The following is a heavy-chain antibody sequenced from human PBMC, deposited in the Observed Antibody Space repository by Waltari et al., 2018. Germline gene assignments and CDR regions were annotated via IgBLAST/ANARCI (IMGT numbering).Heavy chain of an antibody. V-gene: IGHV3-33*01. CDR3: ARDWSIAARRGDY. D-gene: IGHD6-6*01. J-gene: IGHJ4*02. CDR2: IWYDGSNK. CDR1: GFTFSSYG. Sequence: QVQLVESGGGVVQPGRSLRLSCAASGFTFSSYGMHWVRQAPGKGLGWVAVIWYDGSNKYYADSVKGRFTISRDNSKNTLYLQMNSLRAEDTAVYYCARDWSIAARRGDYWGQGTLVTVSS.